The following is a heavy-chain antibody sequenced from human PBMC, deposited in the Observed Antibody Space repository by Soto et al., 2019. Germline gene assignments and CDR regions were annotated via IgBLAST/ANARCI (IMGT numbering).Heavy chain of an antibody. CDR2: IIPIFGTA. CDR1: GGTFSSYA. J-gene: IGHJ5*02. D-gene: IGHD6-19*01. Sequence: QVQLVQSGAEVKKPGSSVKVSCKASGGTFSSYAISWVRQAPGQGLEWMGGIIPIFGTANYAQKFQGRVTITADKSTSTAYMELSSLRSEDTAVYYCARDIGQWLARGDNWFDPWGQGTLVTVSS. CDR3: ARDIGQWLARGDNWFDP. V-gene: IGHV1-69*06.